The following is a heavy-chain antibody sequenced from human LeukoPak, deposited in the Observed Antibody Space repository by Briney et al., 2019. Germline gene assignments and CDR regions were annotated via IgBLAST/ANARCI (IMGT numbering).Heavy chain of an antibody. CDR1: GFTFSNYW. Sequence: GGSLRLSCAASGFTFSNYWMSWVGQAPGKGLEWVSNIKQDGSEKYYVGSVKGRFTISRDNAKNSLYLQMNSLRAEDTAVYYCARDRYYGSGSPTSDYWGQGTLVTVSS. V-gene: IGHV3-7*01. D-gene: IGHD3-10*01. CDR2: IKQDGSEK. J-gene: IGHJ4*02. CDR3: ARDRYYGSGSPTSDY.